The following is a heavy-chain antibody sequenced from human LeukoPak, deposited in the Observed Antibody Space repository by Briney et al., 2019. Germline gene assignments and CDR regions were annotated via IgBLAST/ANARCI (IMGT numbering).Heavy chain of an antibody. D-gene: IGHD6-6*01. CDR3: AITVWGYSSSSHADY. CDR1: GGSISSSSYY. CDR2: IYYSGST. J-gene: IGHJ4*02. V-gene: IGHV4-39*01. Sequence: SETLSLTCTVSGGSISSSSYYWGWIRQPPGKGLEWIGSIYYSGSTYYSPSLKSRVTIPVDTSKNQFSLKLSSVTAADTAVYYCAITVWGYSSSSHADYWGQGTLVTVSS.